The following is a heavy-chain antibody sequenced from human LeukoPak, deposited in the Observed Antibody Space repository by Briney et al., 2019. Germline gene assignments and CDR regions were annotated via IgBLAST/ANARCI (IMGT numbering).Heavy chain of an antibody. CDR3: ATGLTLFGEVASFES. V-gene: IGHV1-24*01. CDR1: GYSLSELS. J-gene: IGHJ5*01. Sequence: ASVKVSCKVSGYSLSELSMHWVRQTPTNGLEWLGGLDPENGAIIYAEKLQGRVTMTEDTSSDTAYMDVNGLTSDDTAVYYCATGLTLFGEVASFESWGQGTLVTVSS. D-gene: IGHD3-3*01. CDR2: LDPENGAI.